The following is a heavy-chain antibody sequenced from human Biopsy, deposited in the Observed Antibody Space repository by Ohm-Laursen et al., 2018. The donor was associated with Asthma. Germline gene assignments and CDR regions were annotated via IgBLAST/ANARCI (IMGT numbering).Heavy chain of an antibody. CDR2: ISYTGSA. CDR3: ARHWDWGSFFDY. J-gene: IGHJ4*02. V-gene: IGHV4-39*01. D-gene: IGHD7-27*01. Sequence: TLSLTCTVSGGSMSSSSYYWGWIRQPPGKGLEWMGSISYTGSAYHNPSLKSRVTISVDPSKNHFPRKLSSVTAADTAVYYCARHWDWGSFFDYWGQGTPVTVSS. CDR1: GGSMSSSSYY.